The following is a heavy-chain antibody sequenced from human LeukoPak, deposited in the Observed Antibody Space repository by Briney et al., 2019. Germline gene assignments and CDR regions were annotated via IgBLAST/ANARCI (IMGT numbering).Heavy chain of an antibody. CDR3: ASAYYYDSSGYYYGY. D-gene: IGHD3-22*01. Sequence: GSSVKVSCKASGGTFSSYAISWVRQAPGQGLEWMGRIIPIFGTANYAQKFQGRVTIITDESTSTAYMELSSLRSEDTAVYYCASAYYYDSSGYYYGYWGQGTLVTVSS. CDR2: IIPIFGTA. J-gene: IGHJ4*02. CDR1: GGTFSSYA. V-gene: IGHV1-69*05.